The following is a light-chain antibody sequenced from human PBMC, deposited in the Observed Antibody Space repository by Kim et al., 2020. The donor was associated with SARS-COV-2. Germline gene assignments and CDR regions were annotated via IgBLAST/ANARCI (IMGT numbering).Light chain of an antibody. V-gene: IGKV1-9*01. Sequence: ASVGDSFTITCRASQDISNYLTWFQQKPGKPPKVLIYAASTLESGVPSRFSGSGSGTHFTLTVSSLQPEDFATYYCQQFRSYPLTFGGGTKVDIK. CDR1: QDISNY. CDR2: AAS. J-gene: IGKJ4*01. CDR3: QQFRSYPLT.